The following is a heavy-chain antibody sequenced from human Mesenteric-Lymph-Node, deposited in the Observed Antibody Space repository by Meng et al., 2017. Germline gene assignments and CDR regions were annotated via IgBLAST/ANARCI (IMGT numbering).Heavy chain of an antibody. CDR2: IHSSGST. Sequence: VRWRGPGLLKPSHTLSLTWTVSGGSSSCADYYWSWIRQSPGKGLEWIGYIHSSGSTYYNPSLRSRLTISVDTSKNQFSLKLSAVTTADTAVYYCARASYGSGSPLGESWFDPWGQGTLVTVSS. CDR3: ARASYGSGSPLGESWFDP. J-gene: IGHJ5*02. CDR1: GGSSSCADYY. D-gene: IGHD3-10*01. V-gene: IGHV4-30-4*01.